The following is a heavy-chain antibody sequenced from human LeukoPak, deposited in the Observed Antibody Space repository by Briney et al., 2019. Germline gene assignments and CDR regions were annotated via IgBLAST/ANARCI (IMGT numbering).Heavy chain of an antibody. Sequence: SETLSLTCTVSGGSVSSGSYYWGWIRQPPGKGLEWIGYIYYSGSTNYNPSLKSRVTISVDTSKNQFSLKLSSVTAADTAVYYCARGGSPFFNYDFWSGYYFDFDYWGQGTLVTVSS. CDR1: GGSVSSGSYY. CDR2: IYYSGST. V-gene: IGHV4-61*01. J-gene: IGHJ4*02. D-gene: IGHD3-3*01. CDR3: ARGGSPFFNYDFWSGYYFDFDY.